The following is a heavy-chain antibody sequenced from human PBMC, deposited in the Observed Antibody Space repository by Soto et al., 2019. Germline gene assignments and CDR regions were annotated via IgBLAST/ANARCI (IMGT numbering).Heavy chain of an antibody. CDR3: AASIFYYGMDV. Sequence: VESLKISCKGSGYTFTNYWIGWVRQMPGKGPEWMGIIYPGDSDTKYNPSFQGQFTISADKSITTTYLQWSSLKASDTAIYYCAASIFYYGMDVWGQGTTVTV. CDR2: IYPGDSDT. J-gene: IGHJ6*02. V-gene: IGHV5-51*01. CDR1: GYTFTNYW.